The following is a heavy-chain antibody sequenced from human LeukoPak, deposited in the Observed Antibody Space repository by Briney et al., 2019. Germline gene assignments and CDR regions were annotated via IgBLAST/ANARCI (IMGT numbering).Heavy chain of an antibody. Sequence: PSETLSLTCTVSGGSISSYYWSWIRQPPGKGLEWIGYIYTSGSTNYNPSLKSRVTISVGTSKHQFSLKLSSVTAADTAVYYCARSVVAAAGTFDYWGQGTLVTVSS. CDR3: ARSVVAAAGTFDY. V-gene: IGHV4-4*09. J-gene: IGHJ4*02. D-gene: IGHD6-13*01. CDR2: IYTSGST. CDR1: GGSISSYY.